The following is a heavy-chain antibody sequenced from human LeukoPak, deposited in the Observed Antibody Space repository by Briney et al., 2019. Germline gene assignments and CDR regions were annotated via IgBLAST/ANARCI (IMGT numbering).Heavy chain of an antibody. CDR3: ARRATSGNYQMLHFDS. D-gene: IGHD1-7*01. CDR1: GTSITRTY. Sequence: PSETLSLTCTVSGTSITRTYWSWIRQPRGRGLESVGYVYDTGDTNYNPSLKSRVTMSLDTSKNQFSLTLSSVTAADTAIYYCARRATSGNYQMLHFDSWGQGILVTVSS. J-gene: IGHJ4*02. V-gene: IGHV4-59*08. CDR2: VYDTGDT.